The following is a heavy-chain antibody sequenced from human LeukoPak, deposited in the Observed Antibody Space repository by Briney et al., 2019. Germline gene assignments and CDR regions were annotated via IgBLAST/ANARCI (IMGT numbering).Heavy chain of an antibody. CDR3: ARDGMVGYCSGGSCYSTKTTYYYYGMDV. D-gene: IGHD2-15*01. CDR1: GFTFSSYS. CDR2: ISSSSSSYI. V-gene: IGHV3-21*01. J-gene: IGHJ6*02. Sequence: GGSLRLSCAASGFTFSSYSMNWVRQAPGKGLEWVSSISSSSSSYIYYADSVKGRFTISRDNAKNSLYLQMNSLRAEDTAVYYCARDGMVGYCSGGSCYSTKTTYYYYGMDVWGQGTTVTVSS.